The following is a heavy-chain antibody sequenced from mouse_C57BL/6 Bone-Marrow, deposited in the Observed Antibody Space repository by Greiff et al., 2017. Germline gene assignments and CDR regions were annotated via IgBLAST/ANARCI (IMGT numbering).Heavy chain of an antibody. CDR3: ARGTAQAPVYFDY. D-gene: IGHD3-2*02. CDR1: GYSITSGYY. Sequence: EVKVEESGPGLVKPSQSLSLTCSVTGYSITSGYYWNWIRQFPGNKLEWMGYISYDGSNNYNPSLKNRISITRDTSKNQFFLKLNSVTTEDTATYYCARGTAQAPVYFDYWGQGTTLTVSS. J-gene: IGHJ2*01. CDR2: ISYDGSN. V-gene: IGHV3-6*01.